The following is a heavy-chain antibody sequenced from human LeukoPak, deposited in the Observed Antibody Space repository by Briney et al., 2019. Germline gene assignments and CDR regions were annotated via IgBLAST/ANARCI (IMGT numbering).Heavy chain of an antibody. Sequence: PSETLSLTCTVSGGSISSSSYYWGWIRQPPGKGLEWIGSIYYSGSTYYNPSLKSRVTISVDMSKNQFSLKLSSVTAADTAVYYCARRGRGYCSSTSCPAGVFDYWGQGTLVTVSS. V-gene: IGHV4-39*01. CDR2: IYYSGST. J-gene: IGHJ4*02. CDR3: ARRGRGYCSSTSCPAGVFDY. D-gene: IGHD2-2*01. CDR1: GGSISSSSYY.